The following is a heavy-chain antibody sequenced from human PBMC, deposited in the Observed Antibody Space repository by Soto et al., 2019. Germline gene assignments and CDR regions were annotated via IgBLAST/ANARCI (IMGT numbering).Heavy chain of an antibody. CDR2: ISGSGGST. J-gene: IGHJ6*02. CDR1: GFTFSSYA. V-gene: IGHV3-23*01. CDR3: AKGGYCSGGSCHDYYYYGMDV. Sequence: EVQLLESGGGLVQPGGSLRLSCAASGFTFSSYAMSWVRQAPGKGLEWVSAISGSGGSTYYADSVKGRFTISRDNSKNTLYLQMNSLRAEDTAVYYCAKGGYCSGGSCHDYYYYGMDVWGQGTTVTVSS. D-gene: IGHD2-15*01.